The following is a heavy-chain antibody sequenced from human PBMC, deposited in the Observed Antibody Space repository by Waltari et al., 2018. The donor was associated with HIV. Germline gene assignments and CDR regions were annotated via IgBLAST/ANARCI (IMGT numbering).Heavy chain of an antibody. Sequence: QIELLQTPSLLTAPGASVKIPCKASGYSLLSYGINWVRQAPGQCLAWMGSVNTKTKAPTYDRGFTGRFVFSVDPSVNTTYLQINDLKTEDTGTYFCARDRRVRRLSKPSITTINWFDPWGHGTLIVVSP. CDR1: GYSLLSYG. V-gene: IGHV7-4-1*02. CDR2: VNTKTKAP. J-gene: IGHJ5*02. CDR3: ARDRRVRRLSKPSITTINWFDP. D-gene: IGHD1-20*01.